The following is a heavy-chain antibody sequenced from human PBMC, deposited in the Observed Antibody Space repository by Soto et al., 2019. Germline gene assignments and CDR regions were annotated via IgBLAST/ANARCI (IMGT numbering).Heavy chain of an antibody. D-gene: IGHD3-3*01. CDR3: ARVRIDYDFWSGYYNTDYYYYYGMDV. CDR2: ISAYNGNT. J-gene: IGHJ6*02. CDR1: GYSFTSYG. V-gene: IGHV1-18*04. Sequence: GXSVKVSCNASGYSFTSYGIIWVRQAPGQGLEWMGWISAYNGNTNYAQKLQGRVTMTTDTSTSTAYMELRSLRSDDTAVYYCARVRIDYDFWSGYYNTDYYYYYGMDVWGQGTTVTVSS.